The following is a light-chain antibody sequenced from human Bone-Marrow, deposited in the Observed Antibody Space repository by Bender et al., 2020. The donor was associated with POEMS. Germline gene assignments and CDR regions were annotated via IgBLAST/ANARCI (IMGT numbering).Light chain of an antibody. CDR3: QSYDNSLGGWV. V-gene: IGLV2-23*01. CDR2: EGS. Sequence: QSALTQPASVSGSPGQSITISCTGTSSDVGSYNLVSWYQHDPGKAPKLMIYEGSKRPSGVSNRFSGSKSGNTASLTISGLQAEDEADYYCQSYDNSLGGWVFGGGTKLTVL. J-gene: IGLJ3*02. CDR1: SSDVGSYNL.